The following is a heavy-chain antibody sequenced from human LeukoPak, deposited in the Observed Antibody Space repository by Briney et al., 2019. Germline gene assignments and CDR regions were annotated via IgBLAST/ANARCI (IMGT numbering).Heavy chain of an antibody. J-gene: IGHJ4*02. Sequence: SQTLSLTCTVSGGSTSSGNYYWGWIRKPPGTGLEWIGGISSSGNTYYNPSLKSRITISIDTSKNHFSLKLSSVSAADTAVYYCARLGAGPTYYDFWSGYSSFYFDYWGQGTLVTVSS. CDR1: GGSTSSGNYY. CDR3: ARLGAGPTYYDFWSGYSSFYFDY. CDR2: ISSSGNT. D-gene: IGHD3-3*01. V-gene: IGHV4-39*02.